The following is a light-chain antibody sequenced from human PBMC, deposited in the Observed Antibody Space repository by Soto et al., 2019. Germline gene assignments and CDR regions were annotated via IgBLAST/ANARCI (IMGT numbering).Light chain of an antibody. V-gene: IGKV3-20*01. Sequence: EIVLTKSPGPLSLSPGEIATLSCRASQSVSNSYLAWYQQKPGQAPRLLIYGPSSRAIGIPDRFSGSGSRTDFTLTISRLEPDDFAVYYCQQYDSSPPVTFGQGTRLEIK. J-gene: IGKJ5*01. CDR2: GPS. CDR1: QSVSNSY. CDR3: QQYDSSPPVT.